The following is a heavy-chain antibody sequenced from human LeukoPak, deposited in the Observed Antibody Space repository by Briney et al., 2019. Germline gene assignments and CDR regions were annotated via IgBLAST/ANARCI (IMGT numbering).Heavy chain of an antibody. CDR3: ARDYSSGWYYFDY. J-gene: IGHJ4*02. CDR2: IYSGGST. CDR1: GFTVSSNY. V-gene: IGHV3-53*01. D-gene: IGHD6-19*01. Sequence: GGSLRLSCAASGFTVSSNYMSWVRQAPGKRLERVSVIYSGGSTYYADSVKGRFTISRDNSKNTLYLQMNSLRAEDTAVYYCARDYSSGWYYFDYWGQGTLVTVSS.